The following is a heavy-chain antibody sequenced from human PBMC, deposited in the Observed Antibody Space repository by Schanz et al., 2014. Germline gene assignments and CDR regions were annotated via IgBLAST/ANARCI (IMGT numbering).Heavy chain of an antibody. D-gene: IGHD3-22*01. CDR3: AKEDRNHNSDYVY. CDR1: GFTFTSYS. J-gene: IGHJ4*02. V-gene: IGHV3-30*02. CDR2: IRYDGSSK. Sequence: QVQLVQSGGGVVQPGGSLRLSCAASGFTFTSYSMHWVRQAPGRGLEWVAFIRYDGSSKYYADSVRGRFTISRDDSKNTLYLQTNSLRPEDTAVYYCAKEDRNHNSDYVYWGQGTLVTVSS.